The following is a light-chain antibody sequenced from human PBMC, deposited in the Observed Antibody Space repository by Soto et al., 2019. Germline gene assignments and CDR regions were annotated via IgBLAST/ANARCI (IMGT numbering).Light chain of an antibody. CDR1: QSVSSTF. V-gene: IGKV3-20*01. CDR2: GAS. J-gene: IGKJ4*01. Sequence: EIVMTQSPATLSLSPGDRVTLPCRASQSVSSTFLAWYQQKSGQAPSLLIYGASRRATGIPDRFSGSGSGTDFTLTISRLEPEDFAVYYCQQYGSSPLTFGGGTKVDIK. CDR3: QQYGSSPLT.